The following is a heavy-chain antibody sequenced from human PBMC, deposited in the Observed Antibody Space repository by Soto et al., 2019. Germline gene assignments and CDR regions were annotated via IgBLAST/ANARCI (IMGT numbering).Heavy chain of an antibody. J-gene: IGHJ4*02. Sequence: EVQLVESGGGLVQPGGSLRLSCAGSGFTFSNYWVHWVRQDPEKGLVWVSTINTDGTTTQYADSVKGRFTVTRDNAKNTLYLQMNSLRVEDTAVYFCAKDLSWGQCDYWGQGTLVTVSS. CDR2: INTDGTTT. D-gene: IGHD3-16*01. V-gene: IGHV3-74*03. CDR3: AKDLSWGQCDY. CDR1: GFTFSNYW.